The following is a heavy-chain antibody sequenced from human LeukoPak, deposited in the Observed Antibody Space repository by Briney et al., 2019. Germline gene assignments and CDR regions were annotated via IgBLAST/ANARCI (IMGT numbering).Heavy chain of an antibody. J-gene: IGHJ4*02. CDR2: ISGSGGGT. CDR3: AKDYTPYSSSWSFDY. Sequence: PGGSLRLSCAASGFTSSSYAMSWVRQAPGKGLEWVSSISGSGGGTYYADSVKGRFTISRDNSKNTLYLQMNSLRAEDTAVYYCAKDYTPYSSSWSFDYWGQGTLVTVSS. V-gene: IGHV3-23*01. D-gene: IGHD6-13*01. CDR1: GFTSSSYA.